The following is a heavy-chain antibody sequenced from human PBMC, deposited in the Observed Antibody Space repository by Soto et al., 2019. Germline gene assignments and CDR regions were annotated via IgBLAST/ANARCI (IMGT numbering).Heavy chain of an antibody. Sequence: SVKVSCKASGGTFSSYAISWVLQAPGQGLEWMGGIIPIFGTANYAQKFQGRVTITADESTSTAYMELSSLRSEDTAVYYCGRVAITGITARTYYGMDVWDKGPRSPSPQ. CDR2: IIPIFGTA. CDR1: GGTFSSYA. D-gene: IGHD1-7*01. J-gene: IGHJ6*01. CDR3: GRVAITGITARTYYGMDV. V-gene: IGHV1-69*13.